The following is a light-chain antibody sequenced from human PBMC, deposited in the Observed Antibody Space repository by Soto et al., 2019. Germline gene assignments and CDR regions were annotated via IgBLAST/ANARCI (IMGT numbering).Light chain of an antibody. V-gene: IGKV3-20*01. Sequence: EIMLTQSPGTLSLSPGASATLSCRSSQSVGGNYLAWYQHKPGQAPRLLIYTASSRAPGVPDRFSGSGSGTDFILSISRLEPEDFAVYYCQQYGTSWTFGQGTKV. CDR1: QSVGGNY. CDR2: TAS. CDR3: QQYGTSWT. J-gene: IGKJ1*01.